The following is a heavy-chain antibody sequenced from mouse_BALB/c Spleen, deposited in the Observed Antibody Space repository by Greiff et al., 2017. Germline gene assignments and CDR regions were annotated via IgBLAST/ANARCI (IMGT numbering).Heavy chain of an antibody. D-gene: IGHD2-1*01. Sequence: VQLQQSGGDLVKPGGSLKLSCAASGFTFSSYGMSWVRQTPDKRLEWVATISSGGSYTYYPDSVKGRFTISRDNAKNTLYLQMSSLKSEDTAMYYCARRGNYRGYAMDYWGQGTSVTVSS. J-gene: IGHJ4*01. CDR2: ISSGGSYT. CDR1: GFTFSSYG. V-gene: IGHV5-6*01. CDR3: ARRGNYRGYAMDY.